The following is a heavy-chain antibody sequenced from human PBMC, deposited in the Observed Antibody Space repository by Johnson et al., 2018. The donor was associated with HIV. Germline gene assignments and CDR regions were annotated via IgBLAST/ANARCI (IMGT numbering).Heavy chain of an antibody. CDR1: GFTFSSYG. Sequence: QVQLVESGGGVVQPGRSLRLSCAASGFTFSSYGMHWVRQAPGKGLEWVAVISYDGSNKYYADSVKGRFTISRDNSKNILYLQMNSLRPGDTAVNYCARANLSPFGGVNDAFDVWGQGTMVTVSS. J-gene: IGHJ3*01. CDR3: ARANLSPFGGVNDAFDV. CDR2: ISYDGSNK. D-gene: IGHD3-16*01. V-gene: IGHV3-30*19.